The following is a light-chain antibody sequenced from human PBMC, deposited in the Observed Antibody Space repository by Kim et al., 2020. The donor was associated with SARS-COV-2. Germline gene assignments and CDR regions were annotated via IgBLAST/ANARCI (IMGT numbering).Light chain of an antibody. CDR3: KSRDSNSKVV. Sequence: SSELTQDPAVSVALGQTVRITCQGDSLRNYYATWYQQKPGQAPILLIYGRDNRPSGIPDRFPGSSSGNTASLTITGAQAKDEADYYCKSRDSNSKVVFGGGTKLTVL. CDR1: SLRNYY. CDR2: GRD. V-gene: IGLV3-19*01. J-gene: IGLJ2*01.